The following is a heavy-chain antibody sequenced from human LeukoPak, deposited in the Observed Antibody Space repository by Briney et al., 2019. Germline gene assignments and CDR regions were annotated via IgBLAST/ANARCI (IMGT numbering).Heavy chain of an antibody. D-gene: IGHD5-24*01. Sequence: SETLSLTCTVSGGSISNSSYYWGWIRQPPGKGLEWIGSMYYSGSTYYNPSLKSRATISVDTFKNQFSLKLSSVTAADTAVYYCARHGRMGTINPSYWGQGTLVTVSS. V-gene: IGHV4-39*01. CDR3: ARHGRMGTINPSY. CDR1: GGSISNSSYY. J-gene: IGHJ4*02. CDR2: MYYSGST.